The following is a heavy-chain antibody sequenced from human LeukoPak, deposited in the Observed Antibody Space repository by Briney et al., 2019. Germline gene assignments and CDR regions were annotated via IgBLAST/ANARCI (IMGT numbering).Heavy chain of an antibody. CDR2: ISDDSYWI. J-gene: IGHJ4*02. CDR3: ANHLACGSTSCPPFDD. D-gene: IGHD2-2*01. V-gene: IGHV3-21*01. CDR1: GFTFSTYS. Sequence: PGGSLRLSCVVSGFTFSTYSMSWVRQAPGKGLEWVSSISDDSYWIYYADSVEGRFIISRDNAKNSLHLQMNSLRAEDTAVYYCANHLACGSTSCPPFDDWGQGTLVTVSS.